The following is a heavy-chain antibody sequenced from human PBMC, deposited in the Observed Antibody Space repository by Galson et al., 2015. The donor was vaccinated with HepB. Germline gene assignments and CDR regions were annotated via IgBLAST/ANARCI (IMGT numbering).Heavy chain of an antibody. D-gene: IGHD3-22*01. V-gene: IGHV3-30*04. CDR1: GLIFSNSV. J-gene: IGHJ4*02. CDR3: AREGFSSGHAGIFDC. Sequence: SLRLSCAASGLIFSNSVMHWVRQAPGKGLEWVALISAGDGRNTNYADSERGRFTISRDNSKNRVFLQMNSLRAEDTAVYYCAREGFSSGHAGIFDCWGQGTLVTVSS. CDR2: ISAGDGRNT.